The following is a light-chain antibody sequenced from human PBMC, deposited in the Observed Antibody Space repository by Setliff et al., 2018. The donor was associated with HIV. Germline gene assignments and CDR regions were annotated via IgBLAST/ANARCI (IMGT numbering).Light chain of an antibody. CDR3: QVWDGSSDHLV. CDR1: NIRSKS. V-gene: IGLV3-21*03. CDR2: EDS. Sequence: SYELTQPPSVSVAPGKTARMTCEGNNIRSKSVHWYQQKPGQAPVLVVYEDSDRPSGIPERISGSKSGNTATLSISRVEAGDEADYYCQVWDGSSDHLVFGSGTKVTV. J-gene: IGLJ1*01.